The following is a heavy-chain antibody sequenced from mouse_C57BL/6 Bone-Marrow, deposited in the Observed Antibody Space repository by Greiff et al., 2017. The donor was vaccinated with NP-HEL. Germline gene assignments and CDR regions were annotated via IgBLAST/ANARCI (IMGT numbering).Heavy chain of an antibody. Sequence: DVKLVESGGGLVQPGGSLSLSCAASGFTFTDYYMSWVRQPPGKALEWLGFIRNKANGYTTEYSASVKGRFTISRDNSQSILYLQMNALRAEDSATYYCASLYYYGSSSYFDYWGQGTTLTVSS. CDR3: ASLYYYGSSSYFDY. D-gene: IGHD1-1*01. CDR2: IRNKANGYTT. V-gene: IGHV7-3*01. J-gene: IGHJ2*01. CDR1: GFTFTDYY.